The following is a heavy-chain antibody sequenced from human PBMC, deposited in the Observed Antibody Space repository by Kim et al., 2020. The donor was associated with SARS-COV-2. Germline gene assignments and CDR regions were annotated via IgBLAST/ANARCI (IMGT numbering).Heavy chain of an antibody. V-gene: IGHV4-39*01. J-gene: IGHJ3*02. Sequence: LKSRVTISVDTSKNQFSLKLSSVTAADTAVYYCARFSITMVRGVGDAFDIWGQGTMVTVSS. D-gene: IGHD3-10*01. CDR3: ARFSITMVRGVGDAFDI.